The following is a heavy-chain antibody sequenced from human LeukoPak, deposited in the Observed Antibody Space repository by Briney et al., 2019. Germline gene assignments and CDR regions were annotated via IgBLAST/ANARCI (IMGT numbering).Heavy chain of an antibody. CDR3: AKWELVGRSGTTAVDY. Sequence: PGGSPRLSCAASGFTFSSYGMHWVRQAPGKGLEWVAVISYDGSNKYYADSVKGRFTISRDNSKNTLYLQMNSLRAEDTAVYYCAKWELVGRSGTTAVDYWGQGTLVTVSS. CDR2: ISYDGSNK. V-gene: IGHV3-30*18. D-gene: IGHD1-1*01. CDR1: GFTFSSYG. J-gene: IGHJ4*02.